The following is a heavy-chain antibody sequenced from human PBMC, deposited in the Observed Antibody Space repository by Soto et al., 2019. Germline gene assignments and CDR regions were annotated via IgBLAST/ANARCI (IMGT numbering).Heavy chain of an antibody. Sequence: EVQLVGSGGGLVQPGGSLRLSCAASGFTFSTYAMHWVRQAPGKGLEYVSLISGDGRSTYYANSVKGRFTISRDNSKNTLYLQMGSLRAEDMAVYYCARVCSTTSCYGAFDIWGQGTMVIVSS. V-gene: IGHV3-64*01. J-gene: IGHJ3*02. CDR3: ARVCSTTSCYGAFDI. CDR1: GFTFSTYA. CDR2: ISGDGRST. D-gene: IGHD2-2*01.